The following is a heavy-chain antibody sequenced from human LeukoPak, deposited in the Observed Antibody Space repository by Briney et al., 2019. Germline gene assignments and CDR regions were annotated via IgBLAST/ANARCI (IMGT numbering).Heavy chain of an antibody. CDR2: IRSSSET. D-gene: IGHD5-12*01. CDR1: GFIFSQYS. CDR3: ARDAGNSGYGCDL. Sequence: GGSLRLSCAASGFIFSQYSMNWVRQAPGKGPEWVSHIRSSSETFYADSVKGRFTISRDNARNSLYLQMNNLRGEDTAIYYCARDAGNSGYGCDLWGQGTLVTVSS. V-gene: IGHV3-48*01. J-gene: IGHJ5*02.